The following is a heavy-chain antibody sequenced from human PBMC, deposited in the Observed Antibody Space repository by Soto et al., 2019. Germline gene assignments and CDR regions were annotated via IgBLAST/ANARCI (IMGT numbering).Heavy chain of an antibody. Sequence: GGSLRLSCEASGFTLRNYAMTWVRQAPGKGLEWVSLISANDVGTYYAESVKARFTISTDQSRNTVYLQMDSLRADDTAIYYCAKAKNDYNWDNRPPFDYWGQGTLVTVSS. CDR2: ISANDVGT. CDR1: GFTLRNYA. J-gene: IGHJ4*02. V-gene: IGHV3-23*01. CDR3: AKAKNDYNWDNRPPFDY. D-gene: IGHD1-20*01.